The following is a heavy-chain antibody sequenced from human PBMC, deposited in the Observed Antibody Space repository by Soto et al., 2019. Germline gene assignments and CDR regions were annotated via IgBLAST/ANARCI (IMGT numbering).Heavy chain of an antibody. CDR1: GGTFSRYA. CDR2: VIPIYGTA. V-gene: IGHV1-69*12. D-gene: IGHD5-18*01. Sequence: QVQLAQSGAEVKKPGSSVKVSCKASGGTFSRYAISWVRQAPGQGLEWMGGVIPIYGTANYAQKFQGRVTITAEESTRTAYVELRSLRSEDTAVYYCARVPIQMDYYYGMDVWGQGTTVTVSS. J-gene: IGHJ6*02. CDR3: ARVPIQMDYYYGMDV.